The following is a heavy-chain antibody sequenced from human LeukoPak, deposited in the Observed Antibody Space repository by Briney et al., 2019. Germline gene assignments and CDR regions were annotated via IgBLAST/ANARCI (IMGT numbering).Heavy chain of an antibody. CDR1: GFTFSSYW. Sequence: GSLRLSCAASGFTFSSYWMSWVRQAPGKGLEWFGSISYSGGTAYNPSLRSRVTISVDTSKNQFSLKVNSVTAADTAVYYCAREVEYYDSSGYRPHAFDIWGQGTLVTVSS. V-gene: IGHV4-39*02. D-gene: IGHD3-22*01. CDR2: ISYSGGT. J-gene: IGHJ3*02. CDR3: AREVEYYDSSGYRPHAFDI.